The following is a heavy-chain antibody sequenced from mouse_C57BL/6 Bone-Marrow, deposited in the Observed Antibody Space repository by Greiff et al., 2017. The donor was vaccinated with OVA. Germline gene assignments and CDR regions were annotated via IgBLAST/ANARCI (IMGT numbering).Heavy chain of an antibody. CDR1: GFTFSNYW. D-gene: IGHD4-1*01. CDR2: IRLKSDNYAT. V-gene: IGHV6-3*01. J-gene: IGHJ2*01. CDR3: TGRLGVDY. Sequence: EVQRVESGGGLVQPGGSMKLSCVASGFTFSNYWMNWVRQSPEKGLEWVAQIRLKSDNYATHYAESVKGRFTITRDDSKSSVYLQMNNLRAEDTGIYYCTGRLGVDYWGQGTTLTVSS.